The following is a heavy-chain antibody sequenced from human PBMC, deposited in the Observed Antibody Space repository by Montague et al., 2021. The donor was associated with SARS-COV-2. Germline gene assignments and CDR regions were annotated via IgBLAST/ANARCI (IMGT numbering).Heavy chain of an antibody. CDR1: GFTFSSYA. CDR3: ASELLWFGELSNFDY. D-gene: IGHD3-10*01. CDR2: ISYDGSNK. J-gene: IGHJ4*02. Sequence: SLRLSCAASGFTFSSYAMHWVRQAPGKGLEWVAVISYDGSNKYYADSVKGRFTISRDNSKNTLYLQMNSLRAEDTAVYYCASELLWFGELSNFDYWGQGTLVTVSS. V-gene: IGHV3-30-3*01.